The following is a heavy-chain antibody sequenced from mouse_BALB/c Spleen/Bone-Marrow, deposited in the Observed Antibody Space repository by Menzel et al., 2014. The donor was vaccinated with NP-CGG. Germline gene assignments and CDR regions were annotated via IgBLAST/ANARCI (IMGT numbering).Heavy chain of an antibody. V-gene: IGHV5-6-4*01. CDR3: SKDGGYDYPYYFDY. J-gene: IGHJ2*01. CDR1: GFTFGGYS. CDR2: ISSGGHDT. Sequence: EVQLQQSGGGLVKPGGSRKLSWAASGFTFGGYSRSWVRQTPGKRRGGVATISSGGHDTYYPDSVKGRFTISRDNAKNTLYLQMSSLKSEDTAMYYCSKDGGYDYPYYFDYWGQGTTLTVSS. D-gene: IGHD2-4*01.